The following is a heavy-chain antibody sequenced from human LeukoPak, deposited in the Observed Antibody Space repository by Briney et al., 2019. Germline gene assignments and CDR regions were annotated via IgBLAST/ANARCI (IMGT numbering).Heavy chain of an antibody. CDR3: ARVKWELPQFGYFQH. J-gene: IGHJ1*01. Sequence: PGRSLRLSCAASGFTFSSYAMHWVRQAPGKGLEWVAVISYDGSNKYYADSVKGRFTISRDNSKNTLYLQMNSLRAEDTAVYYCARVKWELPQFGYFQHWGQGTLVTVSS. V-gene: IGHV3-30-3*01. CDR2: ISYDGSNK. D-gene: IGHD1-26*01. CDR1: GFTFSSYA.